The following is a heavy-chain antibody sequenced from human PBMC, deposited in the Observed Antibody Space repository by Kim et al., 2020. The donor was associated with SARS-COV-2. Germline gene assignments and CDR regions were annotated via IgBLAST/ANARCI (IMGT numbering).Heavy chain of an antibody. CDR3: AKETAVGGEDDYYGMDV. V-gene: IGHV3-9*01. D-gene: IGHD6-19*01. Sequence: GGSLRLSCAASGFTFDDYAMHWVRQAPGKGLEWVSGISWNSGSIGYADSVKGRFTISRDNAKNSLYLQMNSLRAEDTALYYCAKETAVGGEDDYYGMDV. CDR2: ISWNSGSI. CDR1: GFTFDDYA. J-gene: IGHJ6*01.